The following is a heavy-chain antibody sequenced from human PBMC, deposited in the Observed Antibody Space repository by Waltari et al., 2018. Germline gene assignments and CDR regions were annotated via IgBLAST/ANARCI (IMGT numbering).Heavy chain of an antibody. CDR1: GFTFSSYS. CDR2: ISSSSYI. D-gene: IGHD5-12*01. Sequence: EVQLVESGGGLVKPGGSLRLSCAASGFTFSSYSMNWVRQAPGKGLEWVSSISSSSYIYYADSVKGRFTISRDNAKNSLYLQMSSLRSEDTAVYYCARDSGDGYNSVASDYWGQGTLVIVSS. V-gene: IGHV3-21*04. J-gene: IGHJ4*02. CDR3: ARDSGDGYNSVASDY.